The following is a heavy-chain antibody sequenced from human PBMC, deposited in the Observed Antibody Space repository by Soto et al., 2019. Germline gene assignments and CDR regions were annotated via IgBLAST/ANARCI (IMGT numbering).Heavy chain of an antibody. J-gene: IGHJ4*02. D-gene: IGHD3-9*01. Sequence: ASVKVSCKASGGTFSSYAISWVRQAPGQGLEWMGGIIPIFGTANYAQKFQGRVTITADKSTSTAYMELSSLRSEDTAVYYCARAYYDILTGYYTPGYWGQGTLVTVSS. CDR1: GGTFSSYA. V-gene: IGHV1-69*06. CDR3: ARAYYDILTGYYTPGY. CDR2: IIPIFGTA.